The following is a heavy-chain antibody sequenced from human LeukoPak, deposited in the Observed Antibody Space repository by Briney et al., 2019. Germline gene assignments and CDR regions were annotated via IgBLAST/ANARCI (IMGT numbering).Heavy chain of an antibody. CDR3: ARDMDRPYCSSTSCSLKAFDI. J-gene: IGHJ3*02. CDR1: GFTFSSYS. CDR2: ISSSSSYI. D-gene: IGHD2-2*01. Sequence: GGSLRLSCAASGFTFSSYSMNWVRQAPGKGLEWVSSISSSSSYIYYADSVKGRFTISRDNAKNSLYLQMNSLRAEDTAVYYCARDMDRPYCSSTSCSLKAFDIWGQGTMVTVSS. V-gene: IGHV3-21*01.